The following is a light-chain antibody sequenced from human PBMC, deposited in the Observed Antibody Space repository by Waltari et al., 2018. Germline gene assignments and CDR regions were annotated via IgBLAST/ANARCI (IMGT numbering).Light chain of an antibody. CDR3: AAWDDSLSGHVV. V-gene: IGLV1-47*01. Sequence: QSVLTQPPSASGTPGQRVTISCSGSSSNIGSHYVYWYQQLPGTAPKLLIYRNNQRPSGVPDRFSGSKSGTSASLAISGLRSEDEADYYCAAWDDSLSGHVVFGGGTKLTVL. CDR2: RNN. CDR1: SSNIGSHY. J-gene: IGLJ2*01.